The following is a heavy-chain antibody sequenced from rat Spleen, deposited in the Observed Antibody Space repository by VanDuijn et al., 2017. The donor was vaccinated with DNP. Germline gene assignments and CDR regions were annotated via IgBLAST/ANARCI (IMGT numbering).Heavy chain of an antibody. J-gene: IGHJ2*01. D-gene: IGHD1-2*01. Sequence: QVQLKESGPGLVQPSQTLSLTCTVSGFSLTSNSVHWVRQPPGKGLEWMGGIWGDGSTDYNSALKSRLSISRDTSKSQVFLKMNSLQTDDTAIYFCTGSYTDYFDYWGQGVMVTVSS. CDR2: IWGDGST. CDR3: TGSYTDYFDY. V-gene: IGHV2-1*01. CDR1: GFSLTSNS.